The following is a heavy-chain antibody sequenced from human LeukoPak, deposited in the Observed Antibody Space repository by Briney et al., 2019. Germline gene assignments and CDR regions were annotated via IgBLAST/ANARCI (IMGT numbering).Heavy chain of an antibody. D-gene: IGHD2-15*01. J-gene: IGHJ4*02. CDR3: ARPSQYCIGVGCYSGDS. CDR1: GGSISGNYY. V-gene: IGHV4-39*02. CDR2: IYSSGTA. Sequence: PSETLTLTCTVSGGSISGNYYWGWIRQPPGKGLEWIGSIYSSGTAHYNPSLKSRVTIPVDSSKNLFSLNLRSVTAADTAVYFCARPSQYCIGVGCYSGDSWGQGTLVTVSS.